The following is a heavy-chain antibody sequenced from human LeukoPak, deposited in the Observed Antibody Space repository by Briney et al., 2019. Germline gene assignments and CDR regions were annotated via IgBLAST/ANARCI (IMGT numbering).Heavy chain of an antibody. D-gene: IGHD6-13*01. Sequence: ASVKVSCKASGYTFTAYYIHWVRRAPGQGREWMGWINPNSGDTNYAQKFQGRVTMTRDTSITTAYMDLTSLTSDDTAVYYCARRLSTWSEGWFDPWGQGTLVTVSS. CDR1: GYTFTAYY. CDR3: ARRLSTWSEGWFDP. V-gene: IGHV1-2*02. J-gene: IGHJ5*02. CDR2: INPNSGDT.